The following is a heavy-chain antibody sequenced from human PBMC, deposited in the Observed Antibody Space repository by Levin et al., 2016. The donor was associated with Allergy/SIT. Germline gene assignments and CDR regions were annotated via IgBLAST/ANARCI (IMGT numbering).Heavy chain of an antibody. CDR2: IYTSGST. J-gene: IGHJ6*02. Sequence: RQAPGKGLEWIGRIYTSGSTNYNPSLKSRVTISVDTSKNQFSLKLSSVTAADTAVYYCASSRRWLQIPGGGMDVWGQGTTVTVSS. D-gene: IGHD5-24*01. CDR3: ASSRRWLQIPGGGMDV. V-gene: IGHV4-61*02.